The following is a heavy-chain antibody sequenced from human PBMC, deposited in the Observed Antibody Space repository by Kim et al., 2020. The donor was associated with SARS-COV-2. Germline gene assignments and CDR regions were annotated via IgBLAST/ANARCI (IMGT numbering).Heavy chain of an antibody. D-gene: IGHD1-26*01. Sequence: SETLSLTCTVSGGSISSGSYYWSWIRQPAGKGLEWIGRIYTSGSTNYNPSLKSRVTISVDTSKNQFSLKLSSVTAADTAVYYCARGVGNGVAFDIWGQGTMVTVSS. CDR2: IYTSGST. V-gene: IGHV4-61*02. CDR3: ARGVGNGVAFDI. J-gene: IGHJ3*02. CDR1: GGSISSGSYY.